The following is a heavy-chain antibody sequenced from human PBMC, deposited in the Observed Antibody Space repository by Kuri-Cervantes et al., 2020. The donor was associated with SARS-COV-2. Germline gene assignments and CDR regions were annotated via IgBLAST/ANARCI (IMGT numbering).Heavy chain of an antibody. CDR3: ARDIAISGNYFDY. CDR1: GFSFSSYW. D-gene: IGHD6-13*01. Sequence: GESLKISCAASGFSFSSYWIDWVRQAPGKGLVWVSRINGDGSNTNYADFVKGRLTISRDNAKNTLYLQMNSLSAEDTAVYYCARDIAISGNYFDYWGQGTLVTVSS. J-gene: IGHJ4*02. CDR2: INGDGSNT. V-gene: IGHV3-74*01.